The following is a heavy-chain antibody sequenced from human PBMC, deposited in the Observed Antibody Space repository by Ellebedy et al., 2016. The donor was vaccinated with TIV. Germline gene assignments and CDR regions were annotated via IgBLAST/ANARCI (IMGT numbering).Heavy chain of an antibody. CDR3: ARLCSSATCYNAFDL. J-gene: IGHJ3*01. Sequence: SETLSLTXTVSGDSISRYYWNWLRQAAGKGLEYIWRIYIGRTTYYNPSLKRRVTMSMDTSRNHLSLNLTSVTAADTAMYFCARLCSSATCYNAFDLWGQGTMVTVSS. D-gene: IGHD2-2*01. CDR2: IYIGRTT. CDR1: GDSISRYY. V-gene: IGHV4-4*07.